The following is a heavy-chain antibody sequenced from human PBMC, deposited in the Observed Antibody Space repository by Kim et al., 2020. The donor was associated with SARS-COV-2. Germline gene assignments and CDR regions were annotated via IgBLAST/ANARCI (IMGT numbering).Heavy chain of an antibody. V-gene: IGHV1-46*01. Sequence: SYEQKFQGRLTVTRETSTSTVNMQLTSLRSEDTAIYYCARDRGYGQYSFDYWGQGTLVTVSS. J-gene: IGHJ4*02. D-gene: IGHD5-18*01. CDR3: ARDRGYGQYSFDY.